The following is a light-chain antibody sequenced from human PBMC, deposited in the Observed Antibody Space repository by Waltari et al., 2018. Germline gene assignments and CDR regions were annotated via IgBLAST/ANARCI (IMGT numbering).Light chain of an antibody. CDR1: TSDVGNYDL. Sequence: QSALTQPASVSGTLGQSITIPCTGTTSDVGNYDLVSWYQQHPGKAPKLLICEVIKRPSGVSSRVSGSKSGNTASLTISGLQAEDEADYYCCSYAGRGTYVFGSGTKVTVL. CDR2: EVI. CDR3: CSYAGRGTYV. J-gene: IGLJ1*01. V-gene: IGLV2-23*02.